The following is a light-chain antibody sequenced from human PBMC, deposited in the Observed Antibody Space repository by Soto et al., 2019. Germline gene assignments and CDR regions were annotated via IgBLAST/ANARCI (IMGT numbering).Light chain of an antibody. Sequence: EIVMTQSPATLSVSPGERATLSCRASQSVSSTLAWYQQKPGQAPRLLIYGASTRATGIPARFSGSGSGTEFTLTISILQSEDFAVYYCQQYNNWPMYTFGQGTKLEIK. J-gene: IGKJ2*01. V-gene: IGKV3-15*01. CDR3: QQYNNWPMYT. CDR2: GAS. CDR1: QSVSST.